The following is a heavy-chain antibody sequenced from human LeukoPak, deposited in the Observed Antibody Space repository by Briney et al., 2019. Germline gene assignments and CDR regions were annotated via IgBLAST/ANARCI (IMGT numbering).Heavy chain of an antibody. CDR2: IKQDGGEK. CDR1: GFTFNTYW. Sequence: GGSLRLSCAASGFTFNTYWMTWVRQARGEGREWVANIKQDGGEKYYADSVKGRFTISRDNSENTLYLQMNSLRAEDTAVYYCAKGAAPTSDYGGNSRMDPFTFDYWGQGTLVTVSS. J-gene: IGHJ4*02. V-gene: IGHV3-7*01. D-gene: IGHD4-23*01. CDR3: AKGAAPTSDYGGNSRMDPFTFDY.